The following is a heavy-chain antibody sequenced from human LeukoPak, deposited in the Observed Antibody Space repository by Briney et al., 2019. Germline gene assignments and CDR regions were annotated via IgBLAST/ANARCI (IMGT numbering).Heavy chain of an antibody. CDR3: ARGTYYYDSSGYYGYKPGGFLFDY. J-gene: IGHJ4*02. Sequence: SETLSLTCTVSGGSISSYYWSWIRQPPGKGLEWIGYIYYIGSTNYNPSLKSRVTISVDTSKNQFSLKLSSVTAADTAVYYCARGTYYYDSSGYYGYKPGGFLFDYWGQGTLVTVSS. CDR2: IYYIGST. D-gene: IGHD3-22*01. V-gene: IGHV4-59*01. CDR1: GGSISSYY.